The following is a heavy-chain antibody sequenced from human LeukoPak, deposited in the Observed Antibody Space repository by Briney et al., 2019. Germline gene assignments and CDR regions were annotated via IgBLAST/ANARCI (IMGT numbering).Heavy chain of an antibody. D-gene: IGHD2-8*02. CDR3: ARYYCTVGAVTCYSDY. CDR1: GYTFTDYY. J-gene: IGHJ4*02. Sequence: ASVKVSCKASGYTFTDYYVHWVRQAPGQGLEWMGWLKPNSGGTDYGQKFQGRVTMTRNTSITTAYLEMSSLSSDDTAVYYCARYYCTVGAVTCYSDYWGQGTLVTVSS. V-gene: IGHV1-2*02. CDR2: LKPNSGGT.